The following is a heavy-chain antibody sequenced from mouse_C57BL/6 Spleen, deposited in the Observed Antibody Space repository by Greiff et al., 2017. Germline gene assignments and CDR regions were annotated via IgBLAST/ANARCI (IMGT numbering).Heavy chain of an antibody. D-gene: IGHD1-1*01. CDR1: GYAFSSYW. J-gene: IGHJ4*01. CDR3: AVVATRYAMDY. Sequence: QVQLQQSGAELVKPGASVKISCKASGYAFSSYWMNWVKQRPGKGLEWIGQIYPGDGDTNYNGKFKGKATLTADKSSSTAYMQLSSLPSDDSAVYFCAVVATRYAMDYWGQGTSVTVAS. V-gene: IGHV1-80*01. CDR2: IYPGDGDT.